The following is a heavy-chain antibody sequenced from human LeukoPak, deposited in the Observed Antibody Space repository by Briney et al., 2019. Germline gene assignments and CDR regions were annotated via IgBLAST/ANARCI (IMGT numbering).Heavy chain of an antibody. CDR1: GFTFSSYG. CDR3: AKVGPWSQHQSYYFDY. CDR2: IRYDGSNK. D-gene: IGHD2-8*02. Sequence: GRSLRLSCAASGFTFSSYGMHWVHQAPGKGLGWVAFIRYDGSNKYYADSVKGRFTISRDNSKNTLYLQLNSLRAEDTAVYYCAKVGPWSQHQSYYFDYWGQGTLVTVSS. V-gene: IGHV3-30*02. J-gene: IGHJ4*02.